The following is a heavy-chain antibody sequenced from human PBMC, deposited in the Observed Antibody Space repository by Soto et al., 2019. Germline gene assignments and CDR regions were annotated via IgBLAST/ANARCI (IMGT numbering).Heavy chain of an antibody. CDR2: IYYSWRT. CDR1: GGSIRDYF. J-gene: IGHJ4*02. Sequence: SETLSLTCTVSGGSIRDYFWTWIRQPPGKGLEWIGYIYYSWRTNYNPSRKSRVSISVDTSKNHLSLQLSPVTAGHSAVYYCARVGGADFCDSGWFDCWHQGSLITVSS. D-gene: IGHD4-17*01. CDR3: ARVGGADFCDSGWFDC. V-gene: IGHV4-59*01.